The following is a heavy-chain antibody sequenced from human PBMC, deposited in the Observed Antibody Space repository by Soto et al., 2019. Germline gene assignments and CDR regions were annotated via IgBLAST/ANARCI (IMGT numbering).Heavy chain of an antibody. D-gene: IGHD1-1*01. Sequence: SETLSLTCTVSGDSISHDSWSWIRQPPGQGLEWIGYMYYTGSTNYNPSLRSRVTMSVDASRNQFSLRLRSVAAADTAVYYCARLTDGTIDYWGQGTLVTVSS. CDR1: GDSISHDS. V-gene: IGHV4-59*08. CDR2: MYYTGST. CDR3: ARLTDGTIDY. J-gene: IGHJ4*02.